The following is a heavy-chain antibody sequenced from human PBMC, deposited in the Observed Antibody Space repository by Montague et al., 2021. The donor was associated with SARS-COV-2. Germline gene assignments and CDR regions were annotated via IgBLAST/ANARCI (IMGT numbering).Heavy chain of an antibody. CDR3: ASYRDYGDYY. CDR2: IHHSGNT. CDR1: GGSVSSGGYS. V-gene: IGHV4-30-2*01. J-gene: IGHJ4*02. Sequence: TLSLTCAVSGGSVSSGGYSWYWIREAPGKGLEWIGHIHHSGNTYYNPSLESRVTISGDRPKNQFSLKVTSITAADTAVYYCASYRDYGDYYWGQGTLSPSPQ. D-gene: IGHD4-17*01.